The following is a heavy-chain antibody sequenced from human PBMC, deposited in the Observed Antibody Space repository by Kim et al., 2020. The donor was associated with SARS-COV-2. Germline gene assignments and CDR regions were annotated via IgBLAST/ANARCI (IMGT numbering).Heavy chain of an antibody. CDR3: ARATQTKLWFGELSADPIHI. J-gene: IGHJ4*02. CDR1: GGSVSSGSYY. CDR2: IYYSGST. D-gene: IGHD3-10*01. Sequence: SETLSLTCTVSGGSVSSGSYYWSRIRQPPGKGLEWIGYIYYSGSTNYNPSLKSRVTISVDTSKNQFSLKLSSVTAADTAVYYCARATQTKLWFGELSADPIHIWGQGTLVTVSS. V-gene: IGHV4-61*01.